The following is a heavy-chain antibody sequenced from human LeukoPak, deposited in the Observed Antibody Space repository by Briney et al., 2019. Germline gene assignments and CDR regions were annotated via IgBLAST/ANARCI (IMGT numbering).Heavy chain of an antibody. J-gene: IGHJ3*02. CDR2: IYYSGST. V-gene: IGHV4-31*03. Sequence: SETLSLTCTVSGGSICSGGYYCSWIRQHPGKGLEWIGYIYYSGSTYYKPSLKSRVTISVDTSKNQFSLKLSSVTAADTAVYYCARTGYGSVTTCVSFDIWGQGTMVTVSS. CDR3: ARTGYGSVTTCVSFDI. D-gene: IGHD4-17*01. CDR1: GGSICSGGYY.